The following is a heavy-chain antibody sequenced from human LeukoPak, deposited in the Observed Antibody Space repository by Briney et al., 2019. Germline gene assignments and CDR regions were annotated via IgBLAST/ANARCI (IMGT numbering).Heavy chain of an antibody. CDR1: GFTFSSYG. Sequence: GRSLRLSCAASGFTFSSYGMHWVRQAPGKGLVWVSRINPDGSTTTYADSVKGRFTISRDNAKNTLYLQMNSLRVEDTAVYYCASNGGLGYWGQGTLVTVSS. V-gene: IGHV3-74*01. J-gene: IGHJ4*02. CDR3: ASNGGLGY. CDR2: INPDGSTT.